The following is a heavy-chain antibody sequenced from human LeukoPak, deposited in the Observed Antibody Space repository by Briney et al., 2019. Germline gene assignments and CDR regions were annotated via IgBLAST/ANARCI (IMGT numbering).Heavy chain of an antibody. CDR2: INPNSGGT. J-gene: IGHJ6*02. V-gene: IGHV1-2*02. D-gene: IGHD2-15*01. CDR3: ARVINVGVAATRGYYYYGMDV. Sequence: ASLKVSCKASGYTFTGYYMHWVRQAPGQGLEWMGWINPNSGGTNYAQKFQGRVNMPRDTSISTAYMELSRLRSDDTAVYYCARVINVGVAATRGYYYYGMDVWGQGTTVTVSS. CDR1: GYTFTGYY.